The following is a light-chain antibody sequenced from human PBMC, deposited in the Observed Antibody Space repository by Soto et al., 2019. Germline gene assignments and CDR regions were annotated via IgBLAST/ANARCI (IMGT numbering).Light chain of an antibody. CDR2: HVS. CDR3: SSYGGFNNVL. V-gene: IGLV2-8*01. Sequence: QSAVDQPSASSDCPGQSVTISCTRAGTDVGQYNYVSWYQQHPGKAPKLLIHHVSRRPSGVPARFSGSKSGNTASLTVSGLQTEDEADYYCSSYGGFNNVLFGGGTQLTVL. CDR1: GTDVGQYNY. J-gene: IGLJ2*01.